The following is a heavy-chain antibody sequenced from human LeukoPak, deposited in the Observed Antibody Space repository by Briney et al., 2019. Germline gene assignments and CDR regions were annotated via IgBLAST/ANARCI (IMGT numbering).Heavy chain of an antibody. CDR1: GFTFDDYA. Sequence: PGRSLRLSCAASGFTFDDYAMPWVRQAPGKGLEWVSGISWNSGSIGYADSVKGRFTISRDNAKNSLYLQMNSLRAEDTALYYCAKSMVSSSNFDYWGQGTLVTVSS. CDR3: AKSMVSSSNFDY. V-gene: IGHV3-9*01. J-gene: IGHJ4*02. D-gene: IGHD6-6*01. CDR2: ISWNSGSI.